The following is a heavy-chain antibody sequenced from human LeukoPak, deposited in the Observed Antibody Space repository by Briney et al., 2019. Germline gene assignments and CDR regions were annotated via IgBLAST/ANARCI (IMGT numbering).Heavy chain of an antibody. J-gene: IGHJ5*02. D-gene: IGHD3-22*01. CDR2: INPNSGGT. V-gene: IGHV1-2*02. CDR1: GYTFTGYY. CDR3: ASAPRNYYDSSGYYYFFWFDP. Sequence: GASVKVSCKASGYTFTGYYMHWVRQAPGQGLEWMGWINPNSGGTNYAQKFQGRVTMTRDTSISTAYMELSRLRSDDTAVYYCASAPRNYYDSSGYYYFFWFDPWGQGTLVTVSS.